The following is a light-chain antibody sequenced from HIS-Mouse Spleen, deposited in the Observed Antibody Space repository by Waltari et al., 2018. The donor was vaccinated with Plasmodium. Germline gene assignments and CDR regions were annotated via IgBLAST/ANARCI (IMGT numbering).Light chain of an antibody. CDR3: QQRSNWPRVLT. Sequence: EIVLTQSPATLSLSPGERATLSGRASQSVSSYLAWYQQKPGQAPRLLSYDASNRATGIPARFSGSGSGTDFTLTISSLEPEDFAVYYCQQRSNWPRVLTFGGGTKVEIK. CDR1: QSVSSY. CDR2: DAS. J-gene: IGKJ4*01. V-gene: IGKV3-11*01.